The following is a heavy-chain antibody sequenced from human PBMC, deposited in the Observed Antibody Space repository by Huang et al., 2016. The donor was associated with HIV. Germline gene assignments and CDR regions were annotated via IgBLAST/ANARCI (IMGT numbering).Heavy chain of an antibody. V-gene: IGHV3-21*06. J-gene: IGHJ5*02. D-gene: IGHD3-22*01. CDR3: ARDRRSELGYSSGWYDL. CDR2: MTSGRIFI. CDR1: GFTFSSHT. Sequence: EVQLVESGGGLVKPGGSLRLSCAASGFTFSSHTMNWVRQAPGKGLGWVSSMTSGRIFIYYADSIKGRFTVSRDNAKSSLYLHMNSLRVEDTAVYYCARDRRSELGYSSGWYDLWGQGTLVTVPS.